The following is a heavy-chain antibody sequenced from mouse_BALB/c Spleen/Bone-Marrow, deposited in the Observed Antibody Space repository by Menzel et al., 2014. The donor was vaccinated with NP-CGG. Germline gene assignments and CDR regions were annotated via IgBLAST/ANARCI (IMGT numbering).Heavy chain of an antibody. CDR1: GYTFTSYT. J-gene: IGHJ2*01. D-gene: IGHD3-1*01. V-gene: IGHV1-5*01. Sequence: EVQLQQSGAELARPGASVKMSCKASGYTFTSYTMHWVKQRPGQGLEWIGTIYPGNSDTTYNQKFKGKAKLTAVTSTSTAYMELSSLTNEDSAVYYCTTLARSDFDYWGQGTTLTVSS. CDR3: TTLARSDFDY. CDR2: IYPGNSDT.